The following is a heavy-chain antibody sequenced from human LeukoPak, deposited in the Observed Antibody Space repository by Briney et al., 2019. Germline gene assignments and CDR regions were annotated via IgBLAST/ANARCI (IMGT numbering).Heavy chain of an antibody. J-gene: IGHJ4*02. CDR2: IYYSGST. CDR1: GGSISSYY. V-gene: IGHV4-59*01. Sequence: PSETLSLTCTVFGGSISSYYWSWIRQPPGKGLEWIGYIYYSGSTNYNPSLKSRVTISVDTSKNQFSLKLSSVTAADTAVYYCARSYCSSTSCYFDYWGQGTLVTVSS. D-gene: IGHD2-2*01. CDR3: ARSYCSSTSCYFDY.